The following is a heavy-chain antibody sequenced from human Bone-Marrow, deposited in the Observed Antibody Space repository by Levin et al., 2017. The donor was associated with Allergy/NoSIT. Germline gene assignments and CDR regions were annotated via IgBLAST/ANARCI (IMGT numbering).Heavy chain of an antibody. CDR3: ASSEYDFWSGYYRQLFDY. Sequence: SVKVSCKASGGTFSSYAISWVRQAPGQGLEWMGGIIPIFGTANYAQKFQGRVTITADESTSTAYMELSSLRSEDTAVYYCASSEYDFWSGYYRQLFDYWGQGTLVTVSS. J-gene: IGHJ4*02. D-gene: IGHD3-3*01. CDR2: IIPIFGTA. CDR1: GGTFSSYA. V-gene: IGHV1-69*13.